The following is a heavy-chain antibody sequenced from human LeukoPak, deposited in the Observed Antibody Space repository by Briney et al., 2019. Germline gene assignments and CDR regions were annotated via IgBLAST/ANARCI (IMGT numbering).Heavy chain of an antibody. CDR1: YX. D-gene: IGHD3-16*01. CDR2: IYDSGST. J-gene: IGHJ4*02. V-gene: IGHV4-30-4*07. CDR3: XXXXXXXXXXXXXVAKGAHY. Sequence: YXWSWIRQPPGKGXXXIGYIYDSGSTYYNPSLXSRVTISIEXSKDQFSLKLSSGTAADKAVYYCXXXXXXXXXXXXXVAKGAHYWGQGTLVTVSS.